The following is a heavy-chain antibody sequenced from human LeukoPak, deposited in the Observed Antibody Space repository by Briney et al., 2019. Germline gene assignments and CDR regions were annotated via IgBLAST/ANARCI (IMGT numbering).Heavy chain of an antibody. CDR2: IYTSGRT. D-gene: IGHD2-8*01. CDR1: GGSLSSYY. Sequence: SETLSLTCTASGGSLSSYYWSWIRQPAGKGLEGIGRIYTSGRTNYNASLTSRGTMSVDTYKNQFSLKLSSVTAADTAVYYCARVGCTNSVCYDFDYWGQGTLVTVSS. V-gene: IGHV4-4*07. CDR3: ARVGCTNSVCYDFDY. J-gene: IGHJ4*02.